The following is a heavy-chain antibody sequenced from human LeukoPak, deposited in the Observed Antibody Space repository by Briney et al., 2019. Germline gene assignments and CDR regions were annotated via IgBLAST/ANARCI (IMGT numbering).Heavy chain of an antibody. CDR2: IYSSGSA. V-gene: IGHV4-59*08. D-gene: IGHD3-22*01. CDR1: GASINNNF. Sequence: SETLSLTCTVSGASINNNFWTWIRQPPGKGLEWIGYIYSSGSAKYNPSLKSRVIISGDTSKNQISLNLTSVTAADTAVYFCARHRNYYDTWGHGTLVTVSS. CDR3: ARHRNYYDT. J-gene: IGHJ4*01.